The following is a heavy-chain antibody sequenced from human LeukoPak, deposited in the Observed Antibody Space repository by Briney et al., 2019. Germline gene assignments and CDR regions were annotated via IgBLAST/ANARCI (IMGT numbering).Heavy chain of an antibody. CDR2: ISGSGGST. Sequence: PGGSLRLSCAASGFTFSSYAMSWVRQAPGKGLEWVSAISGSGGSTYYADSVKGRFTISRDNSKNTLYLQMNSLRAEDTAVYYCAKDSRAPFTYIVVVPAANFDYWGQGTLVTVSS. CDR1: GFTFSSYA. CDR3: AKDSRAPFTYIVVVPAANFDY. V-gene: IGHV3-23*01. J-gene: IGHJ4*02. D-gene: IGHD2-2*01.